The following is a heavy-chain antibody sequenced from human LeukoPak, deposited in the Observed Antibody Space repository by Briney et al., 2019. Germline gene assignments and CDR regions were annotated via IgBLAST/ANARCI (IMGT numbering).Heavy chain of an antibody. Sequence: ASVKVSCTASGYTFTNYYMHWVRQAPGQGLEWMGIIRPSGGGTGHAQKFQGRVTMTTDTSTNTVYLELNSLRSEDTAIYYCARITSNDGFDIWGQGTMVTVSS. CDR3: ARITSNDGFDI. J-gene: IGHJ3*02. CDR2: IRPSGGGT. CDR1: GYTFTNYY. V-gene: IGHV1-46*01. D-gene: IGHD1-20*01.